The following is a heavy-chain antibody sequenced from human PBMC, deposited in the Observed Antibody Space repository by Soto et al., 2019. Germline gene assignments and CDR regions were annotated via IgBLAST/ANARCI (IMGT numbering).Heavy chain of an antibody. CDR1: GYTFTSYA. CDR3: ARWSGQSPNYYYYGMDV. V-gene: IGHV1-3*01. Sequence: GASVKVSCKSSGYTFTSYAMHWVRQAPGQRLEWMGWINAGNGNTKYSQKFQGRVTITRDTSASTAYMELSSLRSEDTAVYYCARWSGQSPNYYYYGMDVWGQGTTVTVSS. CDR2: INAGNGNT. D-gene: IGHD2-15*01. J-gene: IGHJ6*02.